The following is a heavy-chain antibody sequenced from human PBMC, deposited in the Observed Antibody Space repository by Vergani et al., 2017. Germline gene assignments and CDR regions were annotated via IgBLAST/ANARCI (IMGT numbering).Heavy chain of an antibody. CDR2: IYPKSGVT. CDR1: GFTFTDHY. D-gene: IGHD3-3*01. J-gene: IGHJ4*02. Sequence: QVRLVQSGAEVRNIGASVKVSCKASGFTFTDHYMHWLRQAPGQGLEWMGWIYPKSGVTHYAQKFQGRFTVTRDTSINTMYMELARLTSDDTAVYYCARDHNWSPDYWSKGTLITVTS. V-gene: IGHV1-2*02. CDR3: ARDHNWSPDY.